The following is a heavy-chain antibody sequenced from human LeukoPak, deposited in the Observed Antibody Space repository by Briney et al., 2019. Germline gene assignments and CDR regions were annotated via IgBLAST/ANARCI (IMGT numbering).Heavy chain of an antibody. Sequence: LSLTCAVYGGSFSGYYWSCIRQAPGKGLEWVSYISSSGSTIYYADSVKGRFTISRDNAKNSLYLQMNSLRAEDTAVYYCARAPPRWGQGTLVTVSS. CDR3: ARAPPR. CDR1: GGSFSGYY. V-gene: IGHV3-11*01. CDR2: ISSSGSTI. J-gene: IGHJ4*02.